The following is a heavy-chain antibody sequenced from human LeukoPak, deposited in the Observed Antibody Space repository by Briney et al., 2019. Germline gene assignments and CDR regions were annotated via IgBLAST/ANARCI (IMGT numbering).Heavy chain of an antibody. CDR3: ASTHWYSSGYPYFGY. D-gene: IGHD6-19*01. CDR1: GYSFTSYW. J-gene: IGHJ4*02. CDR2: IVPSDSYT. Sequence: GESLKISCKGSGYSFTSYWISWVRQMPGKGLEWMWRIVPSDSYTNYSPSFQGHVTISADKSISTAYLQWSSLKASDTAMYYCASTHWYSSGYPYFGYWGQGTLVTVSS. V-gene: IGHV5-10-1*01.